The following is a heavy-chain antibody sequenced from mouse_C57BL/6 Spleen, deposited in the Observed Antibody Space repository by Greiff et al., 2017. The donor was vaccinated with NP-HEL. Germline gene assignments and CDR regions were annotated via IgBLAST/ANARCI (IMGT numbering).Heavy chain of an antibody. CDR1: GYTFTSYW. CDR3: AISFITTVGAY. CDR2: IDPSDSYT. D-gene: IGHD1-1*01. V-gene: IGHV1-50*01. J-gene: IGHJ3*01. Sequence: QVQLQQPGAELVKPGASVKLSCKASGYTFTSYWMQWVKQRPGQGLEWIGEIDPSDSYTNYNQKFKGKATLNVDTSSSTAYMQLSSLTSEDSAVYYCAISFITTVGAYWGQGTLVTVSA.